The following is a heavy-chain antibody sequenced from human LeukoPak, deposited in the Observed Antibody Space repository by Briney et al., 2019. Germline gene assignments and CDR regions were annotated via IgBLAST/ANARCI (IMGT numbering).Heavy chain of an antibody. CDR2: MNPNSGNT. CDR3: ARGMHYYDSSGYLY. CDR1: GYTFTGYY. Sequence: ASVKVSCKASGYTFTGYYMHWVRQATGQGLEWMGWMNPNSGNTGYAQKFQGRVTMTRNTSISTAYMELSSLRSEDTAVYYCARGMHYYDSSGYLYWGQGTLVTVSS. D-gene: IGHD3-22*01. J-gene: IGHJ4*02. V-gene: IGHV1-8*02.